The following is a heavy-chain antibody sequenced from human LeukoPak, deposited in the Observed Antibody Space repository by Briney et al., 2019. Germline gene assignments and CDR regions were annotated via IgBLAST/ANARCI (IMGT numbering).Heavy chain of an antibody. CDR3: AGETASRENFGY. Sequence: ASVNVSYKACGYTVTHCYMQWVRQPPAQAREWMGWINPNSGGTNYAQEFQGRVTMTRDTSISTAYMEMSRLRSGDTAVYYCAGETASRENFGYWGQGTLVTVSS. D-gene: IGHD5/OR15-5a*01. V-gene: IGHV1-2*02. CDR1: GYTVTHCY. J-gene: IGHJ4*02. CDR2: INPNSGGT.